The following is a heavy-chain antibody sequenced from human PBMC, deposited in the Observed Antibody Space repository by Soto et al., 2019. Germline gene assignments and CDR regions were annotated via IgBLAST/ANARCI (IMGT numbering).Heavy chain of an antibody. Sequence: ASVKVSCKASGYTFTSYDINWVRQATGQGLEWMGWMNPNSGNTGYTQKFQGRVTMTRNTSISTAYMELSSLRSEDTAVYYCARSGQVGNWFDPWGQGTLVTVSS. CDR3: ARSGQVGNWFDP. V-gene: IGHV1-8*01. D-gene: IGHD3-3*01. CDR1: GYTFTSYD. J-gene: IGHJ5*02. CDR2: MNPNSGNT.